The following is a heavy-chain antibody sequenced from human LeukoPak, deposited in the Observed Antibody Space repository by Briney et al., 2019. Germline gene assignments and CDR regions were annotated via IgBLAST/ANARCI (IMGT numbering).Heavy chain of an antibody. V-gene: IGHV1-69*05. D-gene: IGHD5-24*01. CDR3: ASFRGGYNYFDY. CDR2: IIPIFGTA. CDR1: GGTFSSYA. J-gene: IGHJ4*02. Sequence: SVKVSCKASGGTFSSYAISWVRQAPGQGLEWMGRIIPIFGTAYYAQKFQGRVTITTDESTSTAYMELSSLRSEDTAVYYCASFRGGYNYFDYWGQGTLVTVSS.